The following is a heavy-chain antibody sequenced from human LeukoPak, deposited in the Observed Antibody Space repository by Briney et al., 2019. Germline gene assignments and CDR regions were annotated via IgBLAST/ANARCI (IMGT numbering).Heavy chain of an antibody. CDR3: ARSGPPGAIKGGTDY. J-gene: IGHJ4*02. CDR1: GGSISSSTYY. Sequence: PSETLSLTCTVSGGSISSSTYYWGWIRQPPGKGLQWIGTIYYSGTTDYNPSLKSRVTISVDTSKNQFSLKVTSVTAADTAVYYCARSGPPGAIKGGTDYWGQGTLVTVSS. V-gene: IGHV4-39*07. D-gene: IGHD2-2*01. CDR2: IYYSGTT.